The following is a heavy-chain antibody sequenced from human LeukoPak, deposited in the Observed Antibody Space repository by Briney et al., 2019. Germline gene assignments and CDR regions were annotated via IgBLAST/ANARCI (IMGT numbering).Heavy chain of an antibody. J-gene: IGHJ3*02. V-gene: IGHV1-3*01. Sequence: RASVKVSCKASGYTFTSYAMHWVRQAPGQRLEWMGWINAGNGNTKYSQKFQGRVTITRDTSASTAYMELSSLRSKDTAVYYCARDGSYCSSTSCYGGAFDIWGQGTMVTVSS. CDR3: ARDGSYCSSTSCYGGAFDI. D-gene: IGHD2-2*01. CDR1: GYTFTSYA. CDR2: INAGNGNT.